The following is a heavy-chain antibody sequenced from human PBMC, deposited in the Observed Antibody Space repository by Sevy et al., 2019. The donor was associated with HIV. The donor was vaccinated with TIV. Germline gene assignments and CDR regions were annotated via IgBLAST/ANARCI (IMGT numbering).Heavy chain of an antibody. J-gene: IGHJ3*02. CDR1: GYTFTSYA. Sequence: ASVKVSCKASGYTFTSYAKHWVRQAPGQRLEWMGWINAGNGNTKYSQKFQGRVTITRETSASTAYMELSSLRSEDTAVYYCASGRCSGGSCYYDAFDIWGQGTMVTVSS. CDR3: ASGRCSGGSCYYDAFDI. D-gene: IGHD2-15*01. CDR2: INAGNGNT. V-gene: IGHV1-3*01.